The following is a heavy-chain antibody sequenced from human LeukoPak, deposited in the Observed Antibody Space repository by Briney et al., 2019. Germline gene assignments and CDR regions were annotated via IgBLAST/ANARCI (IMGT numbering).Heavy chain of an antibody. CDR2: IHYDSTTE. J-gene: IGHJ4*02. CDR3: ARENYYDSSGYGVFDY. D-gene: IGHD3-22*01. V-gene: IGHV3-30*02. CDR1: GFAFSSYG. Sequence: GSLRLSCAASGFAFSSYGMHWVRQAPGKGLEWVAYIHYDSTTEDYADSVKGRFTISRDSAKNSLYLQMNSLRAEDTALYYCARENYYDSSGYGVFDYWGQGTLVTVSS.